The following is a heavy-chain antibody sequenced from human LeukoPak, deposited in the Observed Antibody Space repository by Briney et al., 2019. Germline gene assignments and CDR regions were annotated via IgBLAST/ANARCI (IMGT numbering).Heavy chain of an antibody. J-gene: IGHJ4*02. CDR3: AAESAWHPLLYFRFDY. D-gene: IGHD2-2*02. CDR1: GYILTELC. V-gene: IGHV1-24*01. Sequence: ASVKVSCKVSGYILTELCIHLGRQAPGTGVEWMGGFDSEDGETIYAQNFQCRITMTEDTSTDTAYMELSSLRSEDTAVYYSAAESAWHPLLYFRFDYWGQGTLVTVSS. CDR2: FDSEDGET.